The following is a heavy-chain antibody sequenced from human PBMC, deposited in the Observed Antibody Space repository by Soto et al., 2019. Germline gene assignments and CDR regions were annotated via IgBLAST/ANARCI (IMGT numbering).Heavy chain of an antibody. CDR3: ARSSYSSSPDYYYDMDV. CDR2: ISAYNGKT. D-gene: IGHD6-6*01. J-gene: IGHJ6*02. CDR1: GYTFTSYA. Sequence: QVQLVQSGAEVKKPGASVKVSCKASGYTFTSYAISWMRQAPGQGPEWMGWISAYNGKTNYAQKVQGRVTLTTDTSTTTAYMELRSLRSDDTAVCYCARSSYSSSPDYYYDMDVWGQGTTVTVSS. V-gene: IGHV1-18*01.